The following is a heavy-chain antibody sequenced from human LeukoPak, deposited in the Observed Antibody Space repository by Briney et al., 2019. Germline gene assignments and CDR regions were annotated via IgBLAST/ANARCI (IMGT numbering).Heavy chain of an antibody. CDR1: GYTFTSYG. J-gene: IGHJ4*02. Sequence: ASVKVSCKASGYTFTSYGISWVRQAPGQGLEWMGWISAYNGNTNYAQKLQGRVTMTTDTSTSTAYMELRSLRSDDTAVYYCARDYDILTGSISFDYWGRGTLVTVSS. CDR2: ISAYNGNT. D-gene: IGHD3-9*01. CDR3: ARDYDILTGSISFDY. V-gene: IGHV1-18*04.